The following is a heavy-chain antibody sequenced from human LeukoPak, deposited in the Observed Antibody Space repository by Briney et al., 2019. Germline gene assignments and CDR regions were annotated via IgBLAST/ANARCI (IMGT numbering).Heavy chain of an antibody. J-gene: IGHJ5*02. CDR1: GFTFSSYA. CDR2: ISGSGGST. Sequence: PGGSLRLSCAASGFTFSSYAMSWVRQAPGKGLEWVSAISGSGGSTYYADSVKGRFTISRDNSKNTLYLQMNSLRAEDTAVYYCAKGLGAAAAQEDWFDPWGQGTLVTVSS. D-gene: IGHD6-13*01. CDR3: AKGLGAAAAQEDWFDP. V-gene: IGHV3-23*01.